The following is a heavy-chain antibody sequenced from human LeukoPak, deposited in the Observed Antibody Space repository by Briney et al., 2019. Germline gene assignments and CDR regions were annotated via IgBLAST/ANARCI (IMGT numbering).Heavy chain of an antibody. CDR3: ARDKATVTTVDYYYYYMDV. Sequence: ASVKVSCKASGYTFTSYYMHWVRQAPGQGLEWMGIINPSGGSTSYAQKFQGRVTMTRDTSTSTVYMELSSLRSEDTAVYYCARDKATVTTVDYYYYYMDVWGKGTTVTISS. D-gene: IGHD4-17*01. CDR1: GYTFTSYY. V-gene: IGHV1-46*01. J-gene: IGHJ6*03. CDR2: INPSGGST.